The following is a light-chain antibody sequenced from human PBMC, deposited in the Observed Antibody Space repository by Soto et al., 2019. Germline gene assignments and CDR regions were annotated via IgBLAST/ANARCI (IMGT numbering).Light chain of an antibody. CDR3: GSYAGSNTLV. J-gene: IGLJ1*01. CDR1: SSDIGGYRY. CDR2: EVS. V-gene: IGLV2-8*01. Sequence: QSALTQPPSASGSPGQSVTISCTGTSSDIGGYRYVSWYQQHPGRAPRLMIYEVSKRPSGVPDRFSGSKSGNTASLTVSGLQAEDEADYCCGSYAGSNTLVFGTGTKLTVL.